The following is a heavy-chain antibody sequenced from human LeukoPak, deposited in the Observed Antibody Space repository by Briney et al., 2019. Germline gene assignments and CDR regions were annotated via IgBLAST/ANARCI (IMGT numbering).Heavy chain of an antibody. D-gene: IGHD2-21*01. V-gene: IGHV3-7*01. Sequence: PGGSLRLSCAASGFTFSSYSMNWVRQAPGKGLEWVANIKQDGSDKYYVDSVKGRFTISRDNAKNSLYLQMNSLRAEDTAVYYCAREIEGLDYWGQGTLVTVPS. CDR2: IKQDGSDK. CDR1: GFTFSSYS. J-gene: IGHJ4*02. CDR3: AREIEGLDY.